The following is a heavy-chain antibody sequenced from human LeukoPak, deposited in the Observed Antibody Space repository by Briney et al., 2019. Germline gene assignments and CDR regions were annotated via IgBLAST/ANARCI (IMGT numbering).Heavy chain of an antibody. CDR1: GYSFTSYW. CDR2: IYPGDSDT. CDR3: ARSSDRSGYYYAVDY. J-gene: IGHJ4*02. D-gene: IGHD3-22*01. V-gene: IGHV5-51*01. Sequence: GESLKISCKGSGYSFTSYWIGWVRQMPGKGLEWMGIIYPGDSDTRYSPSFQGQVTISADKSISTAYLQWSSLKASDTAMYYCARSSDRSGYYYAVDYWGQGTLVTVSS.